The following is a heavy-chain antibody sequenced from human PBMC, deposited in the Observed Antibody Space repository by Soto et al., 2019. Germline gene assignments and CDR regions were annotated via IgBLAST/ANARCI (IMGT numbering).Heavy chain of an antibody. CDR2: VDSFSNFI. V-gene: IGHV3-NL1*01. CDR3: AKDRYCSSTSCYSYYYYGMDV. J-gene: IGHJ6*02. Sequence: GSLRLSCAASGFTFSRYAMNWVRQAPGKGLEWVAYVDSFSNFIYYADSVRGRFTISRDNSKNTLYLQMNSLRTEDTAVFYCAKDRYCSSTSCYSYYYYGMDVWGQGTTVTVSS. D-gene: IGHD2-2*01. CDR1: GFTFSRYA.